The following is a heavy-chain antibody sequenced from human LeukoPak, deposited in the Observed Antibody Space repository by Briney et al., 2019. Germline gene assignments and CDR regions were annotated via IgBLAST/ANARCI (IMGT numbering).Heavy chain of an antibody. CDR2: ISSSSSTI. Sequence: QPGGSLRLSCAASGFTFSSYSMNWVRQAPGKGLEWVSYISSSSSTIYYADSVKGRFTISRDNAKNPLYLQMNSLRDEDTAVYYCARDAFTFAPYYFDYWGQGTLVTVSS. V-gene: IGHV3-48*02. J-gene: IGHJ4*02. D-gene: IGHD3-10*01. CDR1: GFTFSSYS. CDR3: ARDAFTFAPYYFDY.